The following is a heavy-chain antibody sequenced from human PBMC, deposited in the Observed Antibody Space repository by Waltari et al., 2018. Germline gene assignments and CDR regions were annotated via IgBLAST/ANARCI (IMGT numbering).Heavy chain of an antibody. D-gene: IGHD6-25*01. V-gene: IGHV3-74*03. J-gene: IGHJ4*02. CDR2: INGHGSGI. CDR3: AAAAWGFDLGTAPHY. CDR1: GFKFSEFW. Sequence: EVQLVESGGGLVQPGGSLTLSCAASGFKFSEFWMPGVGQPPGQGLAWVSRINGHGSGISYGESVKGRFTVSRDNPKNTVNLHMTNLGVGDSGVYYCAAAAWGFDLGTAPHYWGQGTMVTVSS.